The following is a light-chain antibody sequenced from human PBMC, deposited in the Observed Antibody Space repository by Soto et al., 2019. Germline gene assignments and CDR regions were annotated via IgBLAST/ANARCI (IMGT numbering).Light chain of an antibody. CDR3: SSYTTSSTYV. J-gene: IGLJ1*01. CDR1: SSDVGGYNY. V-gene: IGLV2-14*01. CDR2: EVS. Sequence: QSVLTQPASVSGSPGQSSTISCTGTSSDVGGYNYVSWYQQPPGKAPNLMIYEVSNRPSGVSNRFSGSKSGNTASLTISGLQAEDESDYYCSSYTTSSTYVFGTGTKVTVL.